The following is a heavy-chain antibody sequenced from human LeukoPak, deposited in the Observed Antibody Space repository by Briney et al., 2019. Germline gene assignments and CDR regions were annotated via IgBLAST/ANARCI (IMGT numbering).Heavy chain of an antibody. V-gene: IGHV3-23*01. D-gene: IGHD5-18*01. CDR1: GFTFSSYA. Sequence: GGSLRLSCAASGFTFSSYAMSWVRQAPGKGLEWVSAISGSGGSTYYADSVKGRFTISRDNSKNTLYLQMNSLRAEDTAVYYCAKEPSGYSYGYPYYFDYWGQGTLVTVSS. CDR3: AKEPSGYSYGYPYYFDY. J-gene: IGHJ4*02. CDR2: ISGSGGST.